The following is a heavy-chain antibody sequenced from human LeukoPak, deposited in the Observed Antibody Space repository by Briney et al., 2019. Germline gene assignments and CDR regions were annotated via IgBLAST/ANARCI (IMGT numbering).Heavy chain of an antibody. J-gene: IGHJ4*02. CDR3: ARQVNYYDSSGYWYFDY. Sequence: SETLSLTCTVSGGSISSSSYYWGWIRQPPGKGLEWIGSIYYSGSTYYNPSLKSRVTISVDTSKNQFSLKLSSVTAADTAVYYCARQVNYYDSSGYWYFDYWGQGTLVTVSS. V-gene: IGHV4-39*01. CDR2: IYYSGST. CDR1: GGSISSSSYY. D-gene: IGHD3-22*01.